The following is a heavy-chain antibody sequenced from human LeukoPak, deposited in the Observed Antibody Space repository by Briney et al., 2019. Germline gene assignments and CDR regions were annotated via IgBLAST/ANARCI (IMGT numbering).Heavy chain of an antibody. V-gene: IGHV1-8*01. J-gene: IGHJ3*02. CDR3: AGDRKGRDGYNSNAFDI. CDR2: MNPNSGNT. Sequence: GASVKVSCKASGYTFTSYDINWVRQATGQGLEWMGWMNPNSGNTGYAQKFQGRVTMTRNTSISTAYMELSSLRSEDTAVYYCAGDRKGRDGYNSNAFDIWGQGTMVTVSS. D-gene: IGHD5-24*01. CDR1: GYTFTSYD.